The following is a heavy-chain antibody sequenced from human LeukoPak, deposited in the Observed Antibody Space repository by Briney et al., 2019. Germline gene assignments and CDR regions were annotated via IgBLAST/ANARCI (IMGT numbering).Heavy chain of an antibody. Sequence: GASVKVSCKASGGTFSSYAISWVRQAPGQGLEWMGWISAYNGNTNYAQKLQGRVTMTTDTSTSTAYMELRSLRSDDTAVYYCVRVWIAAPVESSHDYWGQGTLVTVSS. CDR3: VRVWIAAPVESSHDY. V-gene: IGHV1-18*01. D-gene: IGHD6-13*01. J-gene: IGHJ4*02. CDR1: GGTFSSYA. CDR2: ISAYNGNT.